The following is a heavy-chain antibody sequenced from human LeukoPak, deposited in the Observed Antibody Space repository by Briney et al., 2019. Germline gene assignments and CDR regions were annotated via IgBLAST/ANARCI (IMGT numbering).Heavy chain of an antibody. CDR2: IYYSGST. CDR1: GGSLCSSIYY. J-gene: IGHJ4*02. CDR3: ATQPASRY. V-gene: IGHV4-39*01. D-gene: IGHD1-14*01. Sequence: PSGTLSLTRTVSGGSLCSSIYYWGWLRPPPGKGLEWVGCIYYSGSTYYNPSLKSRVTISVDTSKNQFSRKLSSVTAADTAVYYCATQPASRYWGQGTLVTVSS.